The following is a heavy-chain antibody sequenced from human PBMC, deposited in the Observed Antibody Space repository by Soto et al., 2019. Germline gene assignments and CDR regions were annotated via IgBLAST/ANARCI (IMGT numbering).Heavy chain of an antibody. D-gene: IGHD7-27*01. CDR3: ARRWGRTFDY. Sequence: QVQLQESGPGLVKPSETLSLTCTVSGGSISSYYWSWIRQPPGKGLEWIGYIYYSGRTNYNPSINSGVTISVATSKNQFSLNLSSVTAADTAVYYCARRWGRTFDYWGQGTLVTVSS. CDR1: GGSISSYY. V-gene: IGHV4-59*08. CDR2: IYYSGRT. J-gene: IGHJ4*02.